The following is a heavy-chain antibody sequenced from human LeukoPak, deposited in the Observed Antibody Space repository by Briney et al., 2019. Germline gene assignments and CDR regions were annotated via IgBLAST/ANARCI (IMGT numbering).Heavy chain of an antibody. J-gene: IGHJ4*02. CDR1: GYTFTDYY. D-gene: IGHD1-20*01. CDR2: INPKNGDT. V-gene: IGHV1-2*04. CDR3: ARDNWNGPYFDY. Sequence: ASVKVSCKASGYTFTDYYIHWARQAPGQGLEWVGWINPKNGDTNYEQRFQGWVTVTSDTSISTAYMELNRLTSHDTAVYYCARDNWNGPYFDYWGQGTLVTVSS.